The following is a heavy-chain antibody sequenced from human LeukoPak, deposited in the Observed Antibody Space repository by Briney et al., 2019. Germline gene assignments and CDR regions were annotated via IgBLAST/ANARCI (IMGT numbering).Heavy chain of an antibody. CDR2: TRNKASSYTT. CDR3: ARESGGGVLGYFDL. J-gene: IGHJ2*01. Sequence: GGSLRLSCAASGFTFSNYCMDWIRQAPGKGLEWVGRTRNKASSYTTEYAASVKGRFTISRDDSKKSLYLQMNSLKTEDTAVYYCARESGGGVLGYFDLWGRGTLVSVSS. D-gene: IGHD3-10*01. CDR1: GFTFSNYC. V-gene: IGHV3-72*01.